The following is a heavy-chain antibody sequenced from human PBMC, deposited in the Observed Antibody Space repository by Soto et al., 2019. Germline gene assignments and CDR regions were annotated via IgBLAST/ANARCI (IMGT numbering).Heavy chain of an antibody. Sequence: EVQLVESGGGLVKPGGSLRLSCAASGFTFSNAWMSWVRQAPGKGLEWVGRIKSKTDGGTTDYAAPVKGRFTISRDDSKNTMYLQMNSLKTEDTAVYYCTTDRKGTDYYQHYYYYYMDVWGKGTTVTVSS. V-gene: IGHV3-15*01. J-gene: IGHJ6*03. CDR2: IKSKTDGGTT. D-gene: IGHD3-9*01. CDR3: TTDRKGTDYYQHYYYYYMDV. CDR1: GFTFSNAW.